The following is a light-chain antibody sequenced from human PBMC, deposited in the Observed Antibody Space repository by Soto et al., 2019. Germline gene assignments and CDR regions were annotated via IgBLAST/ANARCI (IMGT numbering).Light chain of an antibody. Sequence: IVLTQSPATLSLSPGARATLSCSASQSVSSYLAWYQQKGGQAPRLLISDASSRAPGIPARFSGSGSGTDFTLTISSLEPEDFAVYYWQQRSVWPTFGGGTKVEIK. V-gene: IGKV3-11*01. CDR2: DAS. CDR3: QQRSVWPT. CDR1: QSVSSY. J-gene: IGKJ4*01.